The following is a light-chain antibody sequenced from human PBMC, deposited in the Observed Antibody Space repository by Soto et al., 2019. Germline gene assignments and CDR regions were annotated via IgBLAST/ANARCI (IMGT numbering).Light chain of an antibody. J-gene: IGKJ4*01. CDR2: LTS. V-gene: IGKV3D-11*01. Sequence: EIVLTQSPATLSSFPGDRVTLSCRASQGVNTRLAWYQHRPGQAPRLLIYLTSNRAAGIPARLSGSGSGTEFTLTISSLQSEDFAVYYCQQLNNWPLTFGGGTKVDIK. CDR1: QGVNTR. CDR3: QQLNNWPLT.